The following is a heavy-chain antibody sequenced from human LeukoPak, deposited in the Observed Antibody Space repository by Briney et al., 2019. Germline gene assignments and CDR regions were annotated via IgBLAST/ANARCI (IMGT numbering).Heavy chain of an antibody. V-gene: IGHV1-2*02. CDR3: ARGGRAAEYFQH. D-gene: IGHD1-26*01. Sequence: ASVKVSCKAAGYTFTGYYMHWVRQAPGQGLEWMEWLNPNTGGTNYAQKFQGRVTMTRDTSIGTAYMELTRLTSDDTAVYYCARGGRAAEYFQHWGQGTLVTVSS. CDR1: GYTFTGYY. CDR2: LNPNTGGT. J-gene: IGHJ1*01.